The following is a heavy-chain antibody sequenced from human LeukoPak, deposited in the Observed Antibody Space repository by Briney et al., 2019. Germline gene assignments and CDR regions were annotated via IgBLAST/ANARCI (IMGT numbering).Heavy chain of an antibody. D-gene: IGHD2-2*01. Sequence: SETLSLTCAVYGESFSGYYWSWIRQPPGKGLEWIGEINRSGSTNYNPSLKSRVTISVDTFRNQFSLKLSSVTAADTAVYYCATVVATYYYYYGMDVWGQGTTVTVSS. CDR3: ATVVATYYYYYGMDV. CDR1: GESFSGYY. J-gene: IGHJ6*02. V-gene: IGHV4-34*01. CDR2: INRSGST.